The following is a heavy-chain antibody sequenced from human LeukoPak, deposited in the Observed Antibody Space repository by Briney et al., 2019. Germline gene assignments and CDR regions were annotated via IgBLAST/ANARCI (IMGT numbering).Heavy chain of an antibody. CDR1: GFTFSSYA. CDR3: AKAELETPYYYYGMDV. D-gene: IGHD1-1*01. CDR2: ISKDGSDT. Sequence: GGSLRLSCAASGFTFSSYAMFWVRQAPGKGLEWVTIISKDGSDTFYADSVRGRFTISRDNSKNTLYLQMNSLRAEDTAVYYCAKAELETPYYYYGMDVWGQGTTVTVSS. J-gene: IGHJ6*02. V-gene: IGHV3-30-3*02.